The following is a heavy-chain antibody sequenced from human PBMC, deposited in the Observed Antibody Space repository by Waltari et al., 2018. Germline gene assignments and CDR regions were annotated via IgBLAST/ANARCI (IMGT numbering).Heavy chain of an antibody. D-gene: IGHD4-4*01. CDR1: VKTFRAHY. CDR2: INPKRGDT. CDR3: ARDLMTTVTTEFYFDY. Sequence: QVQLVRPGPEMRKPGPSVKSPCQPPVKTFRAHYVHWVRQAPGQGLEWMGWINPKRGDTHHAQNFQGRATMTRDTSISTVYMELSRLTSDDTAVYYCARDLMTTVTTEFYFDYWGQGTLVIISS. J-gene: IGHJ4*02. V-gene: IGHV1-2*02.